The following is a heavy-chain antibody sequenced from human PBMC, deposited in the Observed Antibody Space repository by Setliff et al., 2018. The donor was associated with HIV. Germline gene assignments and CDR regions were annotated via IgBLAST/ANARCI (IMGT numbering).Heavy chain of an antibody. Sequence: SLTCTVSGGSIGTGASYWGWIRQPPGKGLEWIGSIHYSGTTYYNPSVKSRVTISIDTSKKQFALRLSSVTAADTAVYYCAISYYYGSGIPGYYFDYWGQGTLVTVSS. J-gene: IGHJ4*02. V-gene: IGHV4-39*01. CDR3: AISYYYGSGIPGYYFDY. CDR1: GGSIGTGASY. CDR2: IHYSGTT. D-gene: IGHD3-10*01.